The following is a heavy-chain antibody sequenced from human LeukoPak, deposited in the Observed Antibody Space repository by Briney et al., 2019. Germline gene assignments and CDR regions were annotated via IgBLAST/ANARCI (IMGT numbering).Heavy chain of an antibody. V-gene: IGHV3-7*01. Sequence: GGSLRLSCVASGFSFNSYWMSWVRQAPGKGLEWVASIKQDGSEKSYVGSVKGRFTISRDNAKNSLYLQMNSLRAADTAIYFCAKGAWNFDLWGRGTLVSVSS. CDR3: AKGAWNFDL. CDR1: GFSFNSYW. CDR2: IKQDGSEK. J-gene: IGHJ2*01.